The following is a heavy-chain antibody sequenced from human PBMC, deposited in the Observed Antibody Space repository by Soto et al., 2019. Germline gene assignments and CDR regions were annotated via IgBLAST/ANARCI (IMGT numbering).Heavy chain of an antibody. J-gene: IGHJ4*02. CDR3: ARHLGGFDWPLVDY. Sequence: GESLKISGKGSGYSFTSYWISWVRQMPGKGLEWMGRIDPSDSYTNYSPSFQGHVTISADKSISTAYLQWSSLKASDTAMYYCARHLGGFDWPLVDYWGQGTLVTVSS. D-gene: IGHD3-9*01. V-gene: IGHV5-10-1*01. CDR1: GYSFTSYW. CDR2: IDPSDSYT.